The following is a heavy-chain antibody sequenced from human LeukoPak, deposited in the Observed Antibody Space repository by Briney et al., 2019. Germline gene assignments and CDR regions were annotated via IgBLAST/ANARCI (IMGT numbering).Heavy chain of an antibody. V-gene: IGHV3-30*04. J-gene: IGHJ2*01. CDR1: GFTFSSYA. CDR2: ISYDGSNK. Sequence: PGGSLRLSCAASGFTFSSYAMHWVGPGPGKGLEWVAVISYDGSNKFYADSVKGRFTFSRDNSKNTLYLQMDSLRAEAPAVYYCARGTVTSRSWYFDLWGRGTLVTVSS. D-gene: IGHD4-17*01. CDR3: ARGTVTSRSWYFDL.